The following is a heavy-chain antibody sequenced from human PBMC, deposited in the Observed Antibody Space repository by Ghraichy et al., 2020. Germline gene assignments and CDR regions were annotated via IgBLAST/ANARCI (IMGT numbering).Heavy chain of an antibody. CDR3: ARSGPTLMTPYPRGFDP. V-gene: IGHV4-59*01. Sequence: SETLSLTCTVSGGSISSYYWSWIRQPPGKGLEWIGYIYYSGSTNYNPSLKSRVTISVDTSKNQFSLKLSSVTAADTAVYYCARSGPTLMTPYPRGFDPWGQGTLVTVSS. J-gene: IGHJ5*02. D-gene: IGHD2/OR15-2a*01. CDR1: GGSISSYY. CDR2: IYYSGST.